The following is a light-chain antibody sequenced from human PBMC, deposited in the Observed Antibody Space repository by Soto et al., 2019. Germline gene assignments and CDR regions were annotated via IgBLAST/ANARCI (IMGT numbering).Light chain of an antibody. J-gene: IGKJ1*01. CDR3: HQYGRSPRT. Sequence: PATLSLSPGERATLSCGASQSVSSSYLAWYQQKPGLAPRLLIYDASSRATGIPDRFSGSWSGTDFTLTISRLEPEDFAVYYCHQYGRSPRTFGQGTKVEIK. CDR1: QSVSSSY. CDR2: DAS. V-gene: IGKV3D-20*01.